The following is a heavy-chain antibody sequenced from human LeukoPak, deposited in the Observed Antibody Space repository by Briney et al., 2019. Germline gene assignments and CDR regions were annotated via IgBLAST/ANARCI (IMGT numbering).Heavy chain of an antibody. Sequence: PGGSLRLSCAASGFTFSSYWMHWVRQAPGKGLVWVSRINSDGSSTSYADSVKGRFTISRDNAKNTLYLQMNSLGAEDTAVYYCARAKAAAWFYFDYWGQGTLVTVSS. V-gene: IGHV3-74*01. J-gene: IGHJ4*02. CDR2: INSDGSST. CDR3: ARAKAAAWFYFDY. CDR1: GFTFSSYW. D-gene: IGHD6-13*01.